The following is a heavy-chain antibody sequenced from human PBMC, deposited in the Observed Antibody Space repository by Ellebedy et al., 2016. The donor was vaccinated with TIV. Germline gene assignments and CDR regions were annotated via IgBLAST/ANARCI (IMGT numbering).Heavy chain of an antibody. J-gene: IGHJ6*03. CDR1: GFTFSSYG. Sequence: GESLKISXAASGFTFSSYGMHWVRQAPGKGLEWVAVISYDGSNKYYADSVKGRFTISRDNSKNTLYLQMNSLRAEDTAVYYCAKSIGGITMIVEYYYYMDVWGKGTTVTVSS. V-gene: IGHV3-30*18. D-gene: IGHD3-22*01. CDR2: ISYDGSNK. CDR3: AKSIGGITMIVEYYYYMDV.